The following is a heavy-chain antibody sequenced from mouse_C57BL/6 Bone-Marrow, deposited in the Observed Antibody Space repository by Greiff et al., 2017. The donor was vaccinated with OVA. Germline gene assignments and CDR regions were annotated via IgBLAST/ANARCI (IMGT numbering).Heavy chain of an antibody. J-gene: IGHJ2*01. CDR2: ISYDGSN. CDR1: GYSITSGYY. D-gene: IGHD5-5*01. Sequence: EVQLQQSGPGLVKPSQSLSLTCSVTGYSITSGYYWNWIRQFPGNKLEWMGYISYDGSNNYNPSLKNRISITRDTSKNQFFLKLNSVTTEDTATYYCAKYYLGFDYWGQGTTLTVSS. V-gene: IGHV3-6*01. CDR3: AKYYLGFDY.